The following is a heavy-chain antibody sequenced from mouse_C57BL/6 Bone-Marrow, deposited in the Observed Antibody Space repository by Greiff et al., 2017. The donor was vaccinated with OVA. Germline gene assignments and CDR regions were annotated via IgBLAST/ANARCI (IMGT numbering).Heavy chain of an antibody. D-gene: IGHD1-1*01. CDR2: IDPSDSYT. V-gene: IGHV1-50*01. Sequence: QVQLKQSGAELVKPGASVKLSCKASGYTFTSYWMQWVKQRPGQGLEWIGEIDPSDSYTNYNQKFKGKATLTVDTSSSTAYMQLSSLTSEDSAVYYCVILRRGDYWGQGTTLTVSS. CDR3: VILRRGDY. CDR1: GYTFTSYW. J-gene: IGHJ2*01.